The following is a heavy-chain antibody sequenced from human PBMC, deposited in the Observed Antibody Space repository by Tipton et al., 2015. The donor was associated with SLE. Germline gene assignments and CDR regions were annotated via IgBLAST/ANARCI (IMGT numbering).Heavy chain of an antibody. J-gene: IGHJ1*01. CDR3: AGESILWLGDFQH. D-gene: IGHD3-3*02. Sequence: PLRLSCAASGFSFRDHTMNWVRQAPGKGLVWVSRINSDGSNIHYADFVMGRFTISRDNAKNTLYLQMNSLRAEDMAVYYCAGESILWLGDFQHWGQGTLVTVSS. V-gene: IGHV3-74*01. CDR2: INSDGSNI. CDR1: GFSFRDHT.